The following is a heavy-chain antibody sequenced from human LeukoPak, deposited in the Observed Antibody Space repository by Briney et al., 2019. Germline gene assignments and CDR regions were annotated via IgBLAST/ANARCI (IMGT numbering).Heavy chain of an antibody. V-gene: IGHV4-4*07. CDR3: ARARPVVPAAMKRTYYMDV. CDR1: GGSISGYY. Sequence: ETLALTCTAFGGSISGYYWSWIRQPAGKGLEWIGRIYTTGSSNYNPSLESRVTMSVDTSKNQFSLKLSSVTAADTAVYYCARARPVVPAAMKRTYYMDVWGKGTTVTVSS. J-gene: IGHJ6*03. D-gene: IGHD2-2*01. CDR2: IYTTGSS.